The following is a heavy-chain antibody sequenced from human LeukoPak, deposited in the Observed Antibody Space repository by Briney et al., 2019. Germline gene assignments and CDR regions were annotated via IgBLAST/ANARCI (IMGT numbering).Heavy chain of an antibody. D-gene: IGHD3-3*01. J-gene: IGHJ5*02. CDR3: ARESYITIFGVVIGDWFDP. Sequence: GGSLRLSCAASGFTFSSYWMHWVRQAPGKGRVWVSRINSDGRSTSYADSVKGRLTISRDNAKNTLYLQMNSLRAEDTAVYYCARESYITIFGVVIGDWFDPWGQGTLVTVSS. CDR1: GFTFSSYW. CDR2: INSDGRST. V-gene: IGHV3-74*01.